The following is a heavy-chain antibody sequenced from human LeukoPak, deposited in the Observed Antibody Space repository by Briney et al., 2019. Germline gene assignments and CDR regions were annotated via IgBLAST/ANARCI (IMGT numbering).Heavy chain of an antibody. V-gene: IGHV4-31*03. CDR2: IYYSGST. J-gene: IGHJ2*01. CDR1: GGSISSGAYY. CDR3: ARAVTVAELYFDL. Sequence: PSQTLSLTCTVSGGSISSGAYYWSWIRQHPGKGLEWIGYIYYSGSTYYNLSLKSRVTISVDTSKNQFSLKLSSVTAADTAVYYCARAVTVAELYFDLCGRGTLVTVSS. D-gene: IGHD6-19*01.